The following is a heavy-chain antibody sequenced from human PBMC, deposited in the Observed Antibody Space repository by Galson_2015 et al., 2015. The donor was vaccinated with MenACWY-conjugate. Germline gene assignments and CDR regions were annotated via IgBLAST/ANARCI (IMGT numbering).Heavy chain of an antibody. J-gene: IGHJ4*02. Sequence: SVKVSCKASGGTFNSFAINWVRQAPGQGLEWMAGIIPLFGTANYAQRFQGRLTITAGESTSTAYMELRSLRLEDTALYYCARVEGVGGLYFFDYWGQGTQVTVSS. CDR2: IIPLFGTA. CDR1: GGTFNSFA. V-gene: IGHV1-69*13. D-gene: IGHD3-3*01. CDR3: ARVEGVGGLYFFDY.